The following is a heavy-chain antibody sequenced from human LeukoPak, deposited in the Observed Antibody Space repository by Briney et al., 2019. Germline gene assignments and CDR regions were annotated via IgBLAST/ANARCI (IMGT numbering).Heavy chain of an antibody. CDR3: ASPGPYYDFWSGYPYYYYYYMDV. J-gene: IGHJ6*03. V-gene: IGHV1-2*02. D-gene: IGHD3-3*01. CDR2: INPNSGGT. CDR1: GYTFTGYY. Sequence: GASVKVSCKASGYTFTGYYMHWVRQAPGQGREWMGWINPNSGGTNYAQKFQGRVTMTRDTSISTAYMELSRLRSDDTAVYYCASPGPYYDFWSGYPYYYYYYMDVWGKGTTVTVSS.